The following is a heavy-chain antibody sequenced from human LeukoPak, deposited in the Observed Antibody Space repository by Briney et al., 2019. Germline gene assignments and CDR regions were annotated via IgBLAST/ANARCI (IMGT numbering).Heavy chain of an antibody. CDR3: ARDGGIEVGATKHYGMDV. J-gene: IGHJ6*02. Sequence: ASVKVSCKASGGTFSSYAISWVRQAPGQGLEWMGGIIPIFGTVNYAQKFQGRVTITADESTSTAYMELSSLRSEDTAMYYCARDGGIEVGATKHYGMDVWGQGTTVTVSS. CDR1: GGTFSSYA. V-gene: IGHV1-69*13. CDR2: IIPIFGTV. D-gene: IGHD1-26*01.